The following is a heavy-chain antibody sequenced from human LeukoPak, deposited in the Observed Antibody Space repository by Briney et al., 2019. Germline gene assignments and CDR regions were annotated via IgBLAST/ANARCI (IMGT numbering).Heavy chain of an antibody. J-gene: IGHJ4*02. Sequence: ASVKVSCKASRYTFTDYYIHWVRQAPGQGLEWMGWINPKSGDTNSAQKFQGRITMTRDTSITTVYMELRRLRSDDTALFYCARGTVVSRVAAAAYWGQGSLVTVSA. CDR3: ARGTVVSRVAAAAY. CDR1: RYTFTDYY. CDR2: INPKSGDT. D-gene: IGHD3-22*01. V-gene: IGHV1-2*02.